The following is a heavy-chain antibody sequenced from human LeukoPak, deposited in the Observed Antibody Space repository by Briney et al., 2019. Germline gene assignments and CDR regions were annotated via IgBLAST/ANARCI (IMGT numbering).Heavy chain of an antibody. J-gene: IGHJ3*02. CDR2: IYSGGST. V-gene: IGHV3-66*01. D-gene: IGHD2-15*01. CDR3: AKDGHIVVVVAATMRNDAFDI. CDR1: GFTISSNY. Sequence: GGSLRLSCAASGFTISSNYMSWVRQAPGKGLEWVSVIYSGGSTYYADSVKGRFTISRDNSKNTLYLQMNSLRAEDTAVYYCAKDGHIVVVVAATMRNDAFDIWGQGTMVTVSS.